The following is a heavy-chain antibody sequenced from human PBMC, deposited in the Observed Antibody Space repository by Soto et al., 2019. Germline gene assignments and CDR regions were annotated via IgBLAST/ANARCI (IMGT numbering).Heavy chain of an antibody. J-gene: IGHJ1*01. Sequence: EVQLVEAGGGVVQPGRSLRLSCAASGFTFDDYVMHWVRRAPGKGLEWVSGISWNSGSIDYADSVKGRFTISRDNAKNSLYLQMNSLRTEDTALYYCAKDAGRRGAEHLHHWGQGTLVIVSS. V-gene: IGHV3-9*01. CDR2: ISWNSGSI. CDR1: GFTFDDYV. CDR3: AKDAGRRGAEHLHH. D-gene: IGHD3-10*01.